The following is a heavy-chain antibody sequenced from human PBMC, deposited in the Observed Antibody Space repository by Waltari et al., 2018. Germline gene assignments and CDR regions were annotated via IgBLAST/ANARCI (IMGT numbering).Heavy chain of an antibody. CDR1: GGSISSSSYY. CDR3: ARHPVRGVDYYYYYYMDV. V-gene: IGHV4-39*01. J-gene: IGHJ6*03. D-gene: IGHD3-10*01. CDR2: IYYSGST. Sequence: QLQLQESGPGLVKPSETLSLTCTVSGGSISSSSYYWGWIRQPPGKGLEWIGSIYYSGSTYYNPALKSRVTISVDTSKNQFSLKLSSVTAADTAVYYCARHPVRGVDYYYYYYMDVWGKGTTVTVSS.